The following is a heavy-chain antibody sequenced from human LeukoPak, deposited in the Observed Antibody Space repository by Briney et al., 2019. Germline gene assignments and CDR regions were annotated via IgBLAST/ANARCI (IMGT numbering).Heavy chain of an antibody. Sequence: TGGSLRLSWAVSGFTFSIYAMSWVRQAPGKGLEWVSAISSSGGSTYYADSVKGRFTISRDNSKNTMYLQMNRLRAEDTAVYYCAKWRKATVTTSLDYWGQGTLVTVSS. J-gene: IGHJ4*02. CDR1: GFTFSIYA. CDR2: ISSSGGST. V-gene: IGHV3-23*01. D-gene: IGHD4-17*01. CDR3: AKWRKATVTTSLDY.